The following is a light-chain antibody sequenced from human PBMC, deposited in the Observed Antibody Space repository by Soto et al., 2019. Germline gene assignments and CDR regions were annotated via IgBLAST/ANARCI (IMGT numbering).Light chain of an antibody. V-gene: IGKV3-15*01. Sequence: EIVMTQSPATLSVSPGDRATFSCRASQSVGTNLAWYLQKSGQAPSLLIYGASARATGIPARFSGSGSGTEFTLTISSLQSEDFAVYYCQQYNNWPQTFGQGTKVDIK. CDR2: GAS. J-gene: IGKJ1*01. CDR1: QSVGTN. CDR3: QQYNNWPQT.